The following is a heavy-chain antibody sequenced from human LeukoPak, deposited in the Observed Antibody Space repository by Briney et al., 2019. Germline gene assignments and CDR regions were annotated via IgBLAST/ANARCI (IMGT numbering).Heavy chain of an antibody. V-gene: IGHV3-30*18. CDR1: GFTFSSYG. CDR3: AKDLGYYSQSGDGAFDI. J-gene: IGHJ3*02. D-gene: IGHD2-15*01. Sequence: QPGGSLRLSCAASGFTFSSYGMHWVRQAPGKGLEWVAVISYDGSNKYYADSVKGRFTISRDNSENTLYLQMNSLRAEDTAVYYCAKDLGYYSQSGDGAFDIWGQGTMVTVSS. CDR2: ISYDGSNK.